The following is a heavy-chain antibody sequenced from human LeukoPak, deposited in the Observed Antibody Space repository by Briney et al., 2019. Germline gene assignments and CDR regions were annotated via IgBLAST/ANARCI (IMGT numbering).Heavy chain of an antibody. J-gene: IGHJ4*02. CDR2: ISAYNGNT. Sequence: ASVKVSCKASGYTFTSYGISWVRQAPGQGLEWMGWISAYNGNTNYAQKLQGRVTMTTDASTSTAYMELRSLRSDDTAVYYCARASSTMIVVVTLFDYWGQGTLVTVSS. CDR1: GYTFTSYG. D-gene: IGHD3-22*01. V-gene: IGHV1-18*01. CDR3: ARASSTMIVVVTLFDY.